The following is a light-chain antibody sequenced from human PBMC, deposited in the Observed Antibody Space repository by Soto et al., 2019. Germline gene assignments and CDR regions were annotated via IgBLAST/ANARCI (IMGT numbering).Light chain of an antibody. Sequence: QSVLTQPPSVSGAAGQRATISCTGSRSNLGANYAVHWYQQLPGTAPKLLIYDNTKRPSGVPDRFSGSKSGTSASLAITGLQAEDEAYYFCQSYDTSPVFGGGTKLTVL. CDR1: RSNLGANYA. CDR2: DNT. V-gene: IGLV1-40*01. J-gene: IGLJ2*01. CDR3: QSYDTSPV.